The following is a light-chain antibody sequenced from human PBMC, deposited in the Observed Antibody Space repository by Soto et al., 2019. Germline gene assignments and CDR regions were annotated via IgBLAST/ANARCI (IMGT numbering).Light chain of an antibody. CDR1: QSVSSSY. CDR3: QQYGSSPLT. Sequence: EIVLTQSPGTLSLSPGERATLSCRASQSVSSSYLAWYQQKPGQAPRLLIYGASSRATGLPARFGGSGSGTDFTLTISSLEPEDFAVYYCQQYGSSPLTFGQGTRLEIK. V-gene: IGKV3-20*01. CDR2: GAS. J-gene: IGKJ5*01.